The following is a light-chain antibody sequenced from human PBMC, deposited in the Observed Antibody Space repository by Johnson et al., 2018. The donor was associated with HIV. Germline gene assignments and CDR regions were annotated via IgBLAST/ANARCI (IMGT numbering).Light chain of an antibody. CDR2: DNN. J-gene: IGLJ1*01. CDR3: GTWDSSLITGF. CDR1: SSNIGNNY. Sequence: HSVLTQPPSVSAAPGQKVTISCSGSSSNIGNNYVSWYQQLPGTAPKLLIYDNNKRPSGIPDRFSGSKSGTSATLGITGLQTGDEADYYCGTWDSSLITGFLGTVTKVTVL. V-gene: IGLV1-51*01.